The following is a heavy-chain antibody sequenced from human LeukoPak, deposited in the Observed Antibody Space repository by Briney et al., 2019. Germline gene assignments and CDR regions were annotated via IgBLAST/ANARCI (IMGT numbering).Heavy chain of an antibody. Sequence: PSETLSLTCTVSGGSISSSSYYWGWIRQPPGKGLEWIGSIYYSGSTNYNPSLKSRVTISVDTSKNQFSLKLSSVTAADTAVYYCARPNRYGEVDYWAREPWSPSPQ. CDR1: GGSISSSSYY. CDR3: ARPNRYGEVDY. J-gene: IGHJ4*02. CDR2: IYYSGST. V-gene: IGHV4-39*07. D-gene: IGHD4-17*01.